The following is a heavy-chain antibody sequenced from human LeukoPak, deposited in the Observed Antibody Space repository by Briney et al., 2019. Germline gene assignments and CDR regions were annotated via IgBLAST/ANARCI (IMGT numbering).Heavy chain of an antibody. D-gene: IGHD2-15*01. Sequence: SETLSLTCTVSGGSISSYYWSWIRQPPGKGLEWIGYIYYSGSTNYNPSLKSRVTISVDTSKNQFSLKLSSVTAADTAVYYCARDVGYCSGGSCYPNRRINGFDPWGQGTLVTVSS. CDR1: GGSISSYY. V-gene: IGHV4-59*01. CDR3: ARDVGYCSGGSCYPNRRINGFDP. J-gene: IGHJ5*02. CDR2: IYYSGST.